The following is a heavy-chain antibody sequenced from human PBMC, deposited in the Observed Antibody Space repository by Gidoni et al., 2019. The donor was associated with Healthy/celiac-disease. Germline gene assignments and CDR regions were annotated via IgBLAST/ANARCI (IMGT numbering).Heavy chain of an antibody. CDR1: GFTFSSYS. Sequence: EVQLVESGGGLVKPGGSLSLSCAASGFTFSSYSMNWVRQAPGKGLACVSTISRSGSFIYYAYSVKGGFTISRDNAKNSLYLQMDSLRSEDTAVYYCARAGITPRDYWGQGTLVTVSS. V-gene: IGHV3-21*01. J-gene: IGHJ4*02. CDR2: ISRSGSFI. CDR3: ARAGITPRDY. D-gene: IGHD3-10*01.